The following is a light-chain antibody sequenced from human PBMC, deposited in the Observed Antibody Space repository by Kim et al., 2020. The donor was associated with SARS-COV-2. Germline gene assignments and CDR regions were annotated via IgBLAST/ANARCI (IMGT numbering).Light chain of an antibody. CDR2: LKGRRSY. J-gene: IGLJ3*02. CDR1: SGHSSYI. Sequence: ASLGSSAKLTCTLDSGHSSYIFAWHQQPPGTAPRYLNKLKGRRSYNTGSGVPARFAGSISVADRCLNIANHHSEDEAYYYCESLQVFGGGTQLTVL. V-gene: IGLV4-60*03. CDR3: ESLQV.